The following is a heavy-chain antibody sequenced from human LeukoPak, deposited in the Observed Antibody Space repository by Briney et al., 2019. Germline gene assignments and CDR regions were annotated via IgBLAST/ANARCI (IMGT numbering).Heavy chain of an antibody. Sequence: PGGSLGLSCAASRSTFSAYSMSWVRQAPGKGLEWVSAISGSGGNTYYADSVKGRFTISRDNSKNTLYLQMNSLRAEDTAVYYCARDSGEILTGYFGYWGQGTLVTVSS. V-gene: IGHV3-23*01. CDR2: ISGSGGNT. J-gene: IGHJ4*02. CDR1: RSTFSAYS. D-gene: IGHD3-9*01. CDR3: ARDSGEILTGYFGY.